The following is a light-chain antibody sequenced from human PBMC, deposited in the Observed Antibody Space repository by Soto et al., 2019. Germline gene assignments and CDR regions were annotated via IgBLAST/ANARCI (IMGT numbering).Light chain of an antibody. V-gene: IGLV1-40*01. J-gene: IGLJ2*01. CDR2: ANT. Sequence: QSVLTQPPLVTGAPGQRVTISCTGNNSNIGAGSGVNWYQQFPDKAPKLLIYANTHRPSGVPDRFSGSTSATSASLAITGLQTQDEADYYCQSFDSSLTGLIFGGGTKLTVL. CDR1: NSNIGAGSG. CDR3: QSFDSSLTGLI.